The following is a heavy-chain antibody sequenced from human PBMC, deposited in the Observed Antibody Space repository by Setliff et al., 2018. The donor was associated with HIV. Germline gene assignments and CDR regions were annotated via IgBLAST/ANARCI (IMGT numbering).Heavy chain of an antibody. Sequence: ASVKVSCKASGYTFTTYGISWVRQAPGQGLEWMGWINAYNGNTNYAQNLQGRVTMTTDTSTSTAYMELRSLRSDDTAMYYCARDGGPYCGGDCHLFRLPFQHWGQGTLVTVPQ. J-gene: IGHJ1*01. V-gene: IGHV1-18*01. CDR2: INAYNGNT. CDR3: ARDGGPYCGGDCHLFRLPFQH. D-gene: IGHD2-21*02. CDR1: GYTFTTYG.